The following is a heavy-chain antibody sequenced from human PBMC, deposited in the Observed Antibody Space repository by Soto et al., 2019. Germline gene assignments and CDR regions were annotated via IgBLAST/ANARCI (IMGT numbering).Heavy chain of an antibody. J-gene: IGHJ6*02. CDR2: IYYSGST. CDR3: ARDRAKWKDYYHYGLAV. D-gene: IGHD1-20*01. Sequence: SETLSLTCTVSGGSISSGDDFWTWIRQPPGKGLEWIGYIYYSGSTYYNPSLKSRLTMSVDTSKNQFSLKLSSVTAADTAVYYCARDRAKWKDYYHYGLAVWGQGTTVTVSS. CDR1: GGSISSGDDF. V-gene: IGHV4-30-4*01.